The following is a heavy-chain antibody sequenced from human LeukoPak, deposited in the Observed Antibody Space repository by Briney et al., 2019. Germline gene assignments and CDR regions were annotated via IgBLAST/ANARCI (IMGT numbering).Heavy chain of an antibody. CDR3: ARGVKGNYYYYYYMDV. CDR2: IYTSGST. CDR1: GGSISSYY. V-gene: IGHV4-4*07. D-gene: IGHD2-8*01. Sequence: SQTLSLTCTVSGGSISSYYWSWIRQPAGKGLEWIGRIYTSGSTNYNPSLKSRVTMSVDTSRNQSSLKLSSVTAADTAVYYCARGVKGNYYYYYYMDVWGKGTTVTVSS. J-gene: IGHJ6*03.